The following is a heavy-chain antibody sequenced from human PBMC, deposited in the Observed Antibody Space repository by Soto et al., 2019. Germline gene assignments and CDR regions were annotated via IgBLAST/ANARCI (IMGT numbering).Heavy chain of an antibody. D-gene: IGHD3-10*01. CDR1: GGSFSGYY. Sequence: QVQLQQWGAGLLKPSETLSLTCAVYGGSFSGYYWSWIRQPPGKGLEWIGEINHSGSTNYNPSLKRRVTISVDTSKNQFSLKLSSVPAADTAVYYCARAPYGPPYYYMDVWGKGTTVTVSS. V-gene: IGHV4-34*01. CDR2: INHSGST. J-gene: IGHJ6*03. CDR3: ARAPYGPPYYYMDV.